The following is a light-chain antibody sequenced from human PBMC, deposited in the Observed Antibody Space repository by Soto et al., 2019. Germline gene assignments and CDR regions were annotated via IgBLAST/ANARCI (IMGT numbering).Light chain of an antibody. Sequence: SYELTQPLSVSVALGQTARITCGGNNIGSKNGHWYQQKPGQAPVVVIYRDTNRPSGIPERFSGSSSGNTATLTISRAQAGDEADYYCQVWDSSLVVFGGGTKLTVL. CDR3: QVWDSSLVV. V-gene: IGLV3-9*01. CDR1: NIGSKN. CDR2: RDT. J-gene: IGLJ2*01.